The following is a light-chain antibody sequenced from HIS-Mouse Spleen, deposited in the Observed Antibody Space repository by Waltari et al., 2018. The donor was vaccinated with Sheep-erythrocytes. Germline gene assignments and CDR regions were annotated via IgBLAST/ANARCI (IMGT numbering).Light chain of an antibody. Sequence: QSALTQPRSVSGSPGQSVTISCTGTSSDVGGYHYVSWYQQHPGKAPKLMIYDVSRRPARVPDRFSGYKSGNTASLTISGLQAEDEADYYCCSYASSYNHVFATGTKVTVL. CDR2: DVS. CDR1: SSDVGGYHY. CDR3: CSYASSYNHV. V-gene: IGLV2-11*01. J-gene: IGLJ1*01.